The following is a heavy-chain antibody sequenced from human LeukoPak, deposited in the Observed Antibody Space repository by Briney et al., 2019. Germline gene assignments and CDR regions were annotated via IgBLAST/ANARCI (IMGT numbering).Heavy chain of an antibody. CDR1: EFTFSNYA. J-gene: IGHJ3*02. CDR2: IWYDGSNI. Sequence: GGSLRPSCAASEFTFSNYAMYWVRQAPGKGLEWVAIIWYDGSNIYYADSVKGRFTISRDNSKNTLYLQMNSLRVEDTAVYYCARGAYCSGGSCPGAFDIWGQGTMVTVSS. CDR3: ARGAYCSGGSCPGAFDI. D-gene: IGHD2-15*01. V-gene: IGHV3-33*01.